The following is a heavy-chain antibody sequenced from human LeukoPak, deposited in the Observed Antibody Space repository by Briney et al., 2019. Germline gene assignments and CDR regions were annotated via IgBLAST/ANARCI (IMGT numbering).Heavy chain of an antibody. CDR3: ARDSDYEIVDP. V-gene: IGHV3-74*01. J-gene: IGHJ5*02. CDR2: INTDGSST. Sequence: GGSLRLSCAASGFTFSSYWMHWVRQAPAKGLVWVSHINTDGSSTSYADSVKRRFTISRDNAKNTLYLQRNSLRAEDTAVYYCARDSDYEIVDPWGQGTLVTVSS. D-gene: IGHD5-12*01. CDR1: GFTFSSYW.